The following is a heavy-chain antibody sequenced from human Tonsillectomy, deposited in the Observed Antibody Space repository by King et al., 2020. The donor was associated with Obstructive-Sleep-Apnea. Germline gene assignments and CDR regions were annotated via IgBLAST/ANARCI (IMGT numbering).Heavy chain of an antibody. J-gene: IGHJ5*02. V-gene: IGHV3-30*03. CDR1: GFTFSNYG. D-gene: IGHD6-13*01. CDR3: GGYNWFDP. CDR2: ISYYGSEK. Sequence: VQLVESGGGVVQPGRSLRLSCAASGFTFSNYGMNWVRQAQGEGLEWGAIISYYGSEKYYADSLKGRFTISRDNSKSTLYLQMNSLRPEDTAVYYCGGYNWFDPWGQGTLVTVSS.